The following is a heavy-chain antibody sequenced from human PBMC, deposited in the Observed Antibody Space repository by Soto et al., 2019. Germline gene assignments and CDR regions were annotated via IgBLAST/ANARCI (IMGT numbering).Heavy chain of an antibody. Sequence: SETLSLTCTVSGGSISGYFWSWIRQPPGKGPEWIAYIYHSGSTNYNPTLKSRVTISLDTSKNQFSLKLSSVTAADTAVYYCARGSSGLPFDYWGQETLVTVS. V-gene: IGHV4-59*01. J-gene: IGHJ4*02. CDR2: IYHSGST. CDR1: GGSISGYF. CDR3: ARGSSGLPFDY.